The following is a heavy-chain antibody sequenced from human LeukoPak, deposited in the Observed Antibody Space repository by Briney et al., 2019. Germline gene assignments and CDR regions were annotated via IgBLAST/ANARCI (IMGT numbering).Heavy chain of an antibody. CDR3: ARASRDGYNQNFDH. D-gene: IGHD5-24*01. V-gene: IGHV5-51*01. CDR2: IYPGGSET. J-gene: IGHJ4*02. CDR1: GYDFSTYW. Sequence: KSGESLKISCKGLGYDFSTYWNAWVRQRPGKGLEWMGIIYPGGSETRYDPSFQGQVTISADRSTSTAYLQWSSLRASDTAMYYCARASRDGYNQNFDHWGQGTLVTVSS.